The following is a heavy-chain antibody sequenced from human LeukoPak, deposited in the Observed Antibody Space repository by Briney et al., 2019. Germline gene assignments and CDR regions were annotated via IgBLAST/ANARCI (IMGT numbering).Heavy chain of an antibody. Sequence: SETLSLTCTVSGDSISSYFWSWIRQPPGKGLEWIGYIYYTGITNYNPSLKSRVTISIDTAKNQFSLKLSSVTAADTAVYYCARHQWVPAFDIWGQGTMVTVSS. D-gene: IGHD1-26*01. CDR2: IYYTGIT. CDR3: ARHQWVPAFDI. V-gene: IGHV4-59*08. CDR1: GDSISSYF. J-gene: IGHJ3*02.